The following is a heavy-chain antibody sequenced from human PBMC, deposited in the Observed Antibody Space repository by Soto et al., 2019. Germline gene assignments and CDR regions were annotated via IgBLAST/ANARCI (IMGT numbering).Heavy chain of an antibody. D-gene: IGHD1-26*01. J-gene: IGHJ3*02. CDR1: GFTFSSYA. V-gene: IGHV3-23*01. CDR3: AKYYARDEIVGANNAFDI. CDR2: ISGSGGST. Sequence: GGSLRLSCAASGFTFSSYAMSWVRQAPGKGLEWVSAISGSGGSTYYADSVKGRFTISRDNSKNTLYLQMNSLRAEDTAVYYCAKYYARDEIVGANNAFDIWGQGTMVTVSS.